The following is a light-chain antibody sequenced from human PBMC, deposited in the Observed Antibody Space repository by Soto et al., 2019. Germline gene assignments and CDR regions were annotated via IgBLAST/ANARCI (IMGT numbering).Light chain of an antibody. CDR1: SSDVGGYNY. CDR3: SSYTSSSLIWV. V-gene: IGLV2-14*01. J-gene: IGLJ7*01. Sequence: QSALTQPASVSGSPGQSITISCTGTSSDVGGYNYVSWYQQHPGKAPKLMIYDVSNRPSGVSNRFSGSKSGNTASLTISGLQAEDEADYYCSSYTSSSLIWVFGGGTQLTVL. CDR2: DVS.